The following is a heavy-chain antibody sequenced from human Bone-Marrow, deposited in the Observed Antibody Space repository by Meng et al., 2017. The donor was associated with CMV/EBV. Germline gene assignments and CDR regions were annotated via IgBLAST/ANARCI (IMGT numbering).Heavy chain of an antibody. CDR3: VKGGHLGDY. V-gene: IGHV3-74*03. CDR1: GLTFSSSW. D-gene: IGHD3-10*01. Sequence: GGPLRLSCAASGLTFSSSWMHWVRQAPGKGLVWVSHINSDGSDTKYADSVKGRFTISRDNAKNTLYLQMNTLRAEDTAVYYCVKGGHLGDYWGQGTLVTVSS. J-gene: IGHJ4*02. CDR2: INSDGSDT.